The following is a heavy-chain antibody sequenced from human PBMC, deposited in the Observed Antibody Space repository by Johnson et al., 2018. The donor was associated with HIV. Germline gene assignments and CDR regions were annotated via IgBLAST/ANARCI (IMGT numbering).Heavy chain of an antibody. CDR3: AKAVAKVGAGMSFDF. CDR1: GFTFDDYG. D-gene: IGHD1-26*01. CDR2: IKWNGGNT. V-gene: IGHV3-20*04. J-gene: IGHJ3*01. Sequence: VQLVESGGGVVRPGGSLRLSCAASGFTFDDYGMSWVRQAPGKGLEWVSGIKWNGGNTGYADSVRGRFTISRDNAKNSLYLQMSSLRAEDTAVYYCAKAVAKVGAGMSFDFWGQGTMVTVSS.